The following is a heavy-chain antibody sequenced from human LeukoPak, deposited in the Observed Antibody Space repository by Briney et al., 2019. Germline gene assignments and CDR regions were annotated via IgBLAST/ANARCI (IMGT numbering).Heavy chain of an antibody. CDR1: GGSFSGYY. CDR3: ARTYSRFYYYYMDV. Sequence: TSETLSLTCAVYGGSFSGYYWSWIRQPPGKGLEWVGEITHSGSTNYNPSLKSRVTISVDTSKNQFSLNLTSVTAADTAMYYCARTYSRFYYYYMDVWGKGTTVTVSS. J-gene: IGHJ6*03. D-gene: IGHD2-15*01. V-gene: IGHV4-34*01. CDR2: ITHSGST.